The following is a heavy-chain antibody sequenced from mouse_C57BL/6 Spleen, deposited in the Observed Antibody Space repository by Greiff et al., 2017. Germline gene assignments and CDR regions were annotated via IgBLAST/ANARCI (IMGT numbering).Heavy chain of an antibody. V-gene: IGHV1-18*01. CDR1: GYTFTDYN. D-gene: IGHD1-1*01. CDR2: INPNNGGT. CDR3: ARGDYYGYWYFDV. Sequence: VQLQQSGPELVKPGASVKIPCKASGYTFTDYNMDWVKQSHGKSLEWIGDINPNNGGTIYNQKFKGKATLTVDKSSSTAYMELRSLTSEDTAVYYCARGDYYGYWYFDVWGTGTTVTVSS. J-gene: IGHJ1*03.